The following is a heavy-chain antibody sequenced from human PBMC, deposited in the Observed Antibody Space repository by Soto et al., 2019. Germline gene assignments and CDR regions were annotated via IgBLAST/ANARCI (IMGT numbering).Heavy chain of an antibody. D-gene: IGHD3-3*01. Sequence: SETLSLTCAVSGGSISSGGYSWSWIRQPPGKGLEWIGYIYHSGSTYYIPSLKSRVTISVDRSKNQFPLKLSSVTAADTAVYYCARAYYYDFWSGYPGHWFDPWGQGTLVTVSS. CDR1: GGSISSGGYS. CDR3: ARAYYYDFWSGYPGHWFDP. CDR2: IYHSGST. V-gene: IGHV4-30-2*01. J-gene: IGHJ5*02.